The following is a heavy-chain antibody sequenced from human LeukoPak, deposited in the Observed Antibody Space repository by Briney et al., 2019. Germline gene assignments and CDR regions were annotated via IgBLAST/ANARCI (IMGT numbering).Heavy chain of an antibody. V-gene: IGHV4-34*01. J-gene: IGHJ6*02. CDR3: AREVTTVTYYGMDV. Sequence: TSETLSLTCAVYGGSFSGYYWSWIRQPPGKGLEWIGEINHSGSTNYNPSLKSRVTISVDTSKNQFSLKLSSVTAADTAVYYCAREVTTVTYYGMDVWGQGTTVTVSS. CDR1: GGSFSGYY. CDR2: INHSGST. D-gene: IGHD4-17*01.